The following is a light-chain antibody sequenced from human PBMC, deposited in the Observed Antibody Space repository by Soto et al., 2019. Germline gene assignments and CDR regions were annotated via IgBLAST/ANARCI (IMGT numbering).Light chain of an antibody. Sequence: EIVLTQSPATLSLSPGDRATLSCRASQRIGTYLAWYQQKPGQAPSLLIYDRSNRATGIPTRFSGSGSGTDSHLTISSREPEDFAVYFCHHQNNTPPTRTFGQGTKVEIK. CDR2: DRS. CDR3: HHQNNTPPTRT. CDR1: QRIGTY. V-gene: IGKV3-11*01. J-gene: IGKJ1*01.